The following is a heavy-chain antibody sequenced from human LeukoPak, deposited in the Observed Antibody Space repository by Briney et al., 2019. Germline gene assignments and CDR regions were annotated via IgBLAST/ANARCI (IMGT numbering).Heavy chain of an antibody. D-gene: IGHD6-19*01. Sequence: SSETLSLTCAVSGYSISSGYYWGWIRQPPGKGLEWIGSIYHNGSTYYNPSLKSRVTISVDTSKNQFSLKLSSVTAADTAVYYCARDQYRDSSGWYFDYWGQGTLVTVSS. V-gene: IGHV4-38-2*02. CDR1: GYSISSGYY. CDR2: IYHNGST. J-gene: IGHJ4*02. CDR3: ARDQYRDSSGWYFDY.